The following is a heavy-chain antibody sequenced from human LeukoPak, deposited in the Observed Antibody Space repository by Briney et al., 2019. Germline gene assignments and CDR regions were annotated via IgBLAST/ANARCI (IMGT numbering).Heavy chain of an antibody. Sequence: ASVKVSCKASGYMFSTSYMHWVRQAPGQGLEWMGRIIPIFGTANYAQKFQGRVTVITDESTGTAYMELSSLRSEDTAVYYCAIPRGPMGTLVYGGFEIWGQGTMVTVSS. CDR2: IIPIFGTA. CDR3: AIPRGPMGTLVYGGFEI. CDR1: GYMFSTSY. J-gene: IGHJ3*02. V-gene: IGHV1-69*05. D-gene: IGHD5-24*01.